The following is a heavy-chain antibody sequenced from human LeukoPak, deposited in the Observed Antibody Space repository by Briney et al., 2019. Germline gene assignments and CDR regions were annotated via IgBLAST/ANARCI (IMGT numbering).Heavy chain of an antibody. V-gene: IGHV4-34*01. CDR2: INHSGGT. CDR3: ARAAPLGYCSSTSCYGVDY. J-gene: IGHJ4*02. CDR1: GGSFSGYY. D-gene: IGHD2-2*01. Sequence: SETLSLTCAVYGGSFSGYYWSWIRQPPGKGLEWIGEINHSGGTNYNPSLKSRVTISVDTSKNQFSLKLSSVTAADTAVYYCARAAPLGYCSSTSCYGVDYWGQGTLVTVSS.